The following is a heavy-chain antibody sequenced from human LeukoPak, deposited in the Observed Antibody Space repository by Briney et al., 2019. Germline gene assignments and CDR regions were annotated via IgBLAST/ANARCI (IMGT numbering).Heavy chain of an antibody. Sequence: LSGGSLRLSCAASGFTFSSYGMHWVRQAPGKGLEWVAVISYGGSNKYYADSVKGRFTISRDNSENTLYLQMNSLRAEDTAVYYCAKIPWYYDSSGYSLGYWGQGTLVTVSS. J-gene: IGHJ4*02. CDR3: AKIPWYYDSSGYSLGY. D-gene: IGHD3-22*01. CDR2: ISYGGSNK. CDR1: GFTFSSYG. V-gene: IGHV3-30*18.